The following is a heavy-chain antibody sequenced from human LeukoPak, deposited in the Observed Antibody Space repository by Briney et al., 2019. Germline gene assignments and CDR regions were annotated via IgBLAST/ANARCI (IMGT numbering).Heavy chain of an antibody. Sequence: GGSLRLSCAASGFTFSGSAMHWVRQASGKGLEWVSSISSSGSYIYYADSVKGRFTISRDNAKNSLYLQMNSLRAEDTAVYYCARDCSGGSCFSDYWGQGTLVTVSS. CDR1: GFTFSGSA. J-gene: IGHJ4*02. V-gene: IGHV3-21*01. D-gene: IGHD2-15*01. CDR3: ARDCSGGSCFSDY. CDR2: ISSSGSYI.